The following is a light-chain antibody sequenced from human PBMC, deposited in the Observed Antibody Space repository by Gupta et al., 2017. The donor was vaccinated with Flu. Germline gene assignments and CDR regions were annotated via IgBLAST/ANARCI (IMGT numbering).Light chain of an antibody. CDR3: SSYTSTDTFYV. CDR1: SSDVGRSDS. Sequence: QSALTQPASLSGSPGQSIQISCAGSSSDVGRSDSVSWYRQDPGKAPKLIIYDVGSRPSGVSSRFSGSKSGNTASLTISGLQAEDETDYYCSSYTSTDTFYVFGTGTKVTVL. V-gene: IGLV2-14*01. CDR2: DVG. J-gene: IGLJ1*01.